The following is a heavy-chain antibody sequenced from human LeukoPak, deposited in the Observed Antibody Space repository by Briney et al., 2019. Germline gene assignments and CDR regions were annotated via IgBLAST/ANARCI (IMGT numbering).Heavy chain of an antibody. D-gene: IGHD6-19*01. CDR2: ISSSGNPI. CDR3: ARIPLSGWEAAFYYYMDV. V-gene: IGHV3-11*01. CDR1: GFTFSDYY. J-gene: IGHJ6*03. Sequence: GGSLRLSCAASGFTFSDYYMSWIRQAPGRGREWVSFISSSGNPIYYVDSVKGRFTISRDNAKNSLYLQMNSLRAEDTAVYYCARIPLSGWEAAFYYYMDVWGKGTTVTVSS.